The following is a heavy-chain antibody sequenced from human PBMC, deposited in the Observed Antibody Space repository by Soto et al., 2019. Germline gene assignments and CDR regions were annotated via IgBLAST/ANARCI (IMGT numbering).Heavy chain of an antibody. Sequence: GGSLRLSCSASGFIFSESTIYWVRQVPGEGLEAISAVSTSGRSTYYADSVKDRFTISRDNSKNTLFLQMGSLRPEDTAIYYCVKQAHGLDGVAFDYWGQGTLVTVSS. CDR3: VKQAHGLDGVAFDY. CDR2: VSTSGRST. V-gene: IGHV3-64D*06. CDR1: GFIFSEST. D-gene: IGHD2-15*01. J-gene: IGHJ4*02.